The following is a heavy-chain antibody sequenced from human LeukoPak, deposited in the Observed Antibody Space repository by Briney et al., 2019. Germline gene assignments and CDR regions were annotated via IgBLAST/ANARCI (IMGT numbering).Heavy chain of an antibody. CDR3: ASSNWNSANYYYAMDV. Sequence: PGGSLRLSCAASGLSVRSNYLTWVRQAPGKGLEWVSVIHTGGSAYYADSVKGRFIISRDNSKNPLYLQINNLRAEDTAVYYCASSNWNSANYYYAMDVWGQGTTVIVSS. V-gene: IGHV3-53*01. D-gene: IGHD1-7*01. CDR2: IHTGGSA. CDR1: GLSVRSNY. J-gene: IGHJ6*02.